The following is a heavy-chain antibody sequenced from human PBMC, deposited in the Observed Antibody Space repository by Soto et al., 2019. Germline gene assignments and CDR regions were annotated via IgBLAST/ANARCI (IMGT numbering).Heavy chain of an antibody. V-gene: IGHV3-33*01. CDR3: AREGVVDGSQDF. J-gene: IGHJ4*02. CDR2: IWYDGSNK. D-gene: IGHD2-8*02. CDR1: VFIFSNYG. Sequence: GGSLRLSCASPVFIFSNYGIHCVRHAPGKWLEWVALIWYDGSNKYYADSVKGRFIVSRDNTNNTVYLQLNRLTADDTAMYYCAREGVVDGSQDFWGPGTLYTVSS.